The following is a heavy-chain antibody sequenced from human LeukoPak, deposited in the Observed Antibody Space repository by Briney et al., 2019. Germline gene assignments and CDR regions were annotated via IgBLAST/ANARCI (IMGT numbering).Heavy chain of an antibody. CDR1: GYSITSGYY. Sequence: SETLSLTCTVSGYSITSGYYWGWIRQPPGKGLEWIGSIHYNGTTYYNPSLKSRVTISVDTSKNQFSLKMSSVTAADTAVYYCAGSYCSGGSCYRYYYYGMDVWGQGTTVTVSS. CDR2: IHYNGTT. D-gene: IGHD2-15*01. CDR3: AGSYCSGGSCYRYYYYGMDV. V-gene: IGHV4-38-2*02. J-gene: IGHJ6*02.